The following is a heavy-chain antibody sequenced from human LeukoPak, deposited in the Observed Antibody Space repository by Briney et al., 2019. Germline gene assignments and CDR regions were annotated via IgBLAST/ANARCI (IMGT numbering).Heavy chain of an antibody. Sequence: SGPTLVKPTQTLTLTCTFSGFSLSSNGVGVGWIRQPPGKAPECLGFIYSNDDKRYSPSLKSRLTLTQDTSKNQVVLKLSNMDPKDTATYYCAHTGWVQMGGVVIITRIFDYWGQGILVTVSS. J-gene: IGHJ4*02. CDR2: IYSNDDK. CDR1: GFSLSSNGVG. D-gene: IGHD3-3*01. V-gene: IGHV2-5*01. CDR3: AHTGWVQMGGVVIITRIFDY.